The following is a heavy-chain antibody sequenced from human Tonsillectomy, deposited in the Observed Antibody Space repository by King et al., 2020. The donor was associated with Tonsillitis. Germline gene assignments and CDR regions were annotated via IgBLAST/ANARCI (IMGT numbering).Heavy chain of an antibody. V-gene: IGHV4-61*02. CDR3: AREYYKFSFDP. D-gene: IGHD3/OR15-3a*01. CDR2: IYTSGST. J-gene: IGHJ5*02. Sequence: QLQESGPGLVKPSQTLSLTCTVSGGSIISGIYYWSWIRQPAGKGLEWIGRIYTSGSTNINSSLKSRVTISVDTSKNQISLRLASVTAADTAVYYCAREYYKFSFDPWGQGTLVTVSS. CDR1: GGSIISGIYY.